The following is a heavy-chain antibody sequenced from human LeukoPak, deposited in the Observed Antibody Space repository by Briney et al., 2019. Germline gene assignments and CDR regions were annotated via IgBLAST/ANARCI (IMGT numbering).Heavy chain of an antibody. V-gene: IGHV3-23*01. CDR1: GFTFSSYA. CDR3: AKDFDSSGYYHLY. D-gene: IGHD3-22*01. Sequence: AGGSLRLSCAASGFTFSSYAMSRVRQAPGKGLEWVSAISGSGGSTYYADSVKGRFTISRDNSKNTLYLQMNSLRAEDTAVYYCAKDFDSSGYYHLYWGQGTLVTVSS. J-gene: IGHJ4*02. CDR2: ISGSGGST.